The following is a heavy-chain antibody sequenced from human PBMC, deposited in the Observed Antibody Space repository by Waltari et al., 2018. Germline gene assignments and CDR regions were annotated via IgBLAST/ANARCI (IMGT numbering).Heavy chain of an antibody. CDR1: GYTFTSYA. Sequence: QVQLVQSGSELKKPGASVKVSCKASGYTFTSYAMNWVRQATGQGLEWMGWINTNTGNPTYAQGFRGRLVCSVDTYGSTAYQQISRRKAKDTVVHYCARQLGDCDYPVGYRGQGTLVTDSS. CDR2: INTNTGNP. V-gene: IGHV7-4-1*02. D-gene: IGHD4-17*01. CDR3: ARQLGDCDYPVGY. J-gene: IGHJ4*02.